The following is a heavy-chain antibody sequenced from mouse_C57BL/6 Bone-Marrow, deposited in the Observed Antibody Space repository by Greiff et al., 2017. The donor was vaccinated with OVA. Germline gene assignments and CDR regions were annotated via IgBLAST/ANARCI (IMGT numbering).Heavy chain of an antibody. CDR1: GYTFTDYY. Sequence: VQLQQSGPVLVKPGASVKMSCKASGYTFTDYYMNWVKQSHGKSLEWIGDINPNNGGTSYNQKFKGKATLTVDKSSSTAYMELRSLTSEDSAVYYCARQGSSSSYDYWGQGTTLTVSS. CDR3: ARQGSSSSYDY. CDR2: INPNNGGT. D-gene: IGHD1-1*01. V-gene: IGHV1-26*01. J-gene: IGHJ2*01.